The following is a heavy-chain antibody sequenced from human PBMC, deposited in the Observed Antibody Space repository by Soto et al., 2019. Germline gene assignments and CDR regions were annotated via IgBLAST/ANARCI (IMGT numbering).Heavy chain of an antibody. CDR2: INPSGGRT. J-gene: IGHJ4*02. CDR3: AGLYHYDSSGYYDY. CDR1: GNSFTTYY. D-gene: IGHD3-22*01. Sequence: ASVKVSCKASGNSFTTYYMHWVRQAPGQGLEWMGIINPSGGRTTYAQKFQGRVTMTRDTSTSTFHMELSSLTSEDTAVYYCAGLYHYDSSGYYDYWGQGTLVTVSS. V-gene: IGHV1-46*01.